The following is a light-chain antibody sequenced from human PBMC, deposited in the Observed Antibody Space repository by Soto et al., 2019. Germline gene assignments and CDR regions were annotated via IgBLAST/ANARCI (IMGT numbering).Light chain of an antibody. CDR3: QQYNNWPIT. CDR2: DAF. CDR1: QRVNTD. V-gene: IGKV3-15*01. Sequence: ETVMTQSPAILSVSPGERATLSCRASQRVNTDVAWYQQKPGQAPRLLIYDAFTRATGIPARFSGSASGTEFTLTISSLQSEDFAVYYCQQYNNWPITFGQGTRLEI. J-gene: IGKJ5*01.